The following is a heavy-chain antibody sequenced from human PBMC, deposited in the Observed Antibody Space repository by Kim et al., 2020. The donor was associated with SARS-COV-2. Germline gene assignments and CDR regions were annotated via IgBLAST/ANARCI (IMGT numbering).Heavy chain of an antibody. J-gene: IGHJ4*02. CDR3: ARGTPYDYIWGSYRHSAFDY. Sequence: SETLSLTCAVSGGSISSGGYSWSWIRQPPGKGLEWIGYIYHSGSTYYNPSLKSRVTISVDRSKNQFSLKLSSVTAADTAVYYCARGTPYDYIWGSYRHSAFDYWGQGTLVTVSS. V-gene: IGHV4-30-2*01. CDR1: GGSISSGGYS. D-gene: IGHD3-16*02. CDR2: IYHSGST.